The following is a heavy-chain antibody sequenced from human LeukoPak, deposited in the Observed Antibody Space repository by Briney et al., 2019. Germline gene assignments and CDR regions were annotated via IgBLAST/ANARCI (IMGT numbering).Heavy chain of an antibody. V-gene: IGHV3-74*01. D-gene: IGHD2-2*01. CDR1: GFTFSKYW. J-gene: IGHJ4*02. Sequence: GGSLRLSCAASGFTFSKYWMLWVRQAPGKGLESVSRINTDGTVTTYADSVKGRFTVSRDNADNTMFLQMNSLNADDTAIYYCAKDKWTFCISSTCYGRIGNSWGQGTPVTVSS. CDR3: AKDKWTFCISSTCYGRIGNS. CDR2: INTDGTVT.